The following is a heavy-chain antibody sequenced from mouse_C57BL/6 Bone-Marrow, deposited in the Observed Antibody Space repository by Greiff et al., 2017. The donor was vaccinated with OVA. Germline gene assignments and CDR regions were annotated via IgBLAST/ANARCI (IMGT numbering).Heavy chain of an antibody. D-gene: IGHD3-1*01. J-gene: IGHJ4*01. CDR2: INPSSGYT. V-gene: IGHV1-7*01. Sequence: QVQLQQSGAELATPGASVTLSCKASGYTFTSYWMHWVKQRPGQGLEWIGYINPSSGYTKYNQKFKDKATLTADKSSSTDYMQLSSLTYEDSAVYYCARSGVATDYYAMDYWGQGTSVTVSS. CDR1: GYTFTSYW. CDR3: ARSGVATDYYAMDY.